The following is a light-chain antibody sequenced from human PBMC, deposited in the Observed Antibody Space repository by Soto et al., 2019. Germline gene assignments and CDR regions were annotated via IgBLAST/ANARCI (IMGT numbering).Light chain of an antibody. V-gene: IGKV3-11*01. CDR3: QQLSSWQFI. CDR1: QSIGNY. CDR2: ATS. Sequence: EVVLTQSPATLSLSPGEGATLSCRASQSIGNYLAWYQQKPGQAPRLLIYATSNRATGIPARFSGSGSGTVFPPTISVQKPEYFAVYSCQQLSSWQFIFGPGPNVDI. J-gene: IGKJ3*01.